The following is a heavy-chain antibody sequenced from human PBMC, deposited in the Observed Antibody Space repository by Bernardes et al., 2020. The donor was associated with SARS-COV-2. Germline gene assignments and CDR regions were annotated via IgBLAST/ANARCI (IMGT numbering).Heavy chain of an antibody. J-gene: IGHJ2*01. Sequence: GGSLRLSCAASGFTVSSNYMSWVRKAPGKGLECVSVIYSGGSTYYADSVKGRFTISRDNSKNTLYLQMNSLRVEDTAVYYCARKEVTRSFSYFDLWGRGTLVTVSS. CDR1: GFTVSSNY. D-gene: IGHD1-26*01. V-gene: IGHV3-53*01. CDR3: ARKEVTRSFSYFDL. CDR2: IYSGGST.